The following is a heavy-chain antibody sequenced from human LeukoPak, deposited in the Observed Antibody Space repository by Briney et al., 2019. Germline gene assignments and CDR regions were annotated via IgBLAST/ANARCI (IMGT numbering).Heavy chain of an antibody. D-gene: IGHD3-3*01. Sequence: ASVKVSCKASGYTFTGYYIHWVRQAPGQGLEWMGWINPDSGGTNYAQKFQGRVTMTRDTSIRTAYMELSRLRSDDTAVYYCARDGGDFWSGYSNYYYYMDVWGKGTTVTVSS. V-gene: IGHV1-2*02. CDR1: GYTFTGYY. CDR2: INPDSGGT. CDR3: ARDGGDFWSGYSNYYYYMDV. J-gene: IGHJ6*03.